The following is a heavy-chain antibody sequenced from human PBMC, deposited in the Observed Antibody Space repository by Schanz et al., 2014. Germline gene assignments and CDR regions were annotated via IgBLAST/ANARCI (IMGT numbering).Heavy chain of an antibody. CDR1: GYIFGSHG. CDR2: INAHTGNT. Sequence: QVQLVQSGAEVKQPGASVKVSCKASGYIFGSHGMTWVRQAPGQGPELMGWINAHTGNTQYAQKFQGRVNMTRDTVTTTVHLELTRLRTDDTAIYYCARVHIATYPYNSPGAFDIWGQGTRVTVSS. J-gene: IGHJ3*02. V-gene: IGHV1-18*01. CDR3: ARVHIATYPYNSPGAFDI. D-gene: IGHD1-20*01.